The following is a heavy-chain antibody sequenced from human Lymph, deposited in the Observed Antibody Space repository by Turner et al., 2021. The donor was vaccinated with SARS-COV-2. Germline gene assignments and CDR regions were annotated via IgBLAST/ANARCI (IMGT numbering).Heavy chain of an antibody. CDR1: GCSISSSSYY. V-gene: IGHV4-39*01. CDR2: LDYSGST. D-gene: IGHD6-19*01. Sequence: QLQLQESSPGLVRPSETLCLTSTVSGCSISSSSYYWRWIRQPLGKGLEWIGSLDYSGSTYYNPSIKSRVTISVDTSKNQFSLKLSSVTAADTAVYYCARRRQWLVHWYFDLWGRGTPVTVSS. J-gene: IGHJ2*01. CDR3: ARRRQWLVHWYFDL.